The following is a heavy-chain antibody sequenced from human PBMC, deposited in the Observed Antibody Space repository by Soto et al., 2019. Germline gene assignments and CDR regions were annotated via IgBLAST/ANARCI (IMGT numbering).Heavy chain of an antibody. V-gene: IGHV4-34*01. Sequence: QVQLQQWGAGLLKPSETLSLTCAVYGGSFRGYYWSWIRQPPGKGLEWIGEINHSGSTNYNPSLKSRVTISVDTSKNQFSLKLSSVTAADTAVYYCAREVLYYYYGMDVWGQGTTVTVSS. J-gene: IGHJ6*02. CDR2: INHSGST. CDR1: GGSFRGYY. CDR3: AREVLYYYYGMDV.